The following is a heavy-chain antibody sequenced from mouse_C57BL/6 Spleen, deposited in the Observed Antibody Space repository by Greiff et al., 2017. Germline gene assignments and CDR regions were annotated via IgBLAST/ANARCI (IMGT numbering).Heavy chain of an antibody. CDR2: IYPRSGNT. Sequence: VQLQQSGAELARPGASVKLSCKASGYTFTSYGISWVKQRTGQGLEWIGEIYPRSGNTYYNEKFKGKATLTADKSSSTAYMELRSLTSEDSAVYFCARSDDVYYAMDYWGQGTSVTVSS. D-gene: IGHD2-3*01. CDR3: ARSDDVYYAMDY. J-gene: IGHJ4*01. V-gene: IGHV1-81*01. CDR1: GYTFTSYG.